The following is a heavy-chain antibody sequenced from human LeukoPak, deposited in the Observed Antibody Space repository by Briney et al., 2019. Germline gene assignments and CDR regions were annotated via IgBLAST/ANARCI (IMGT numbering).Heavy chain of an antibody. D-gene: IGHD2-2*01. J-gene: IGHJ5*02. CDR2: INHSGST. CDR1: GGSFSGYY. V-gene: IGHV4-34*01. CDR3: ARTTKYQFKWAGFDP. Sequence: PSETLSLTCAVYGGSFSGYYWSWIRQPPGKGLEWIGEINHSGSTNYNPSLKSRVTISVDTSKNQFSLKLSSVTAADTAVYYCARTTKYQFKWAGFDPWGRGTLVTVSS.